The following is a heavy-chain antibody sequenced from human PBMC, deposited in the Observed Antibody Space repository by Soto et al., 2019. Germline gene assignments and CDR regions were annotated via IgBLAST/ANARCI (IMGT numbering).Heavy chain of an antibody. V-gene: IGHV1-46*01. Sequence: QVQVVQSGAEVKKPGASVKISCQASGYTFTSHYFHWVRQAPGQGLEWMGTINPSGSFTNYAQKFQGRVNMTSDTSTSTVYMGVCRLKYDDTAVYFCARDAEYMVRGVVIQGILDYWGQGTLVTVSS. D-gene: IGHD3-10*01. CDR2: INPSGSFT. J-gene: IGHJ4*02. CDR1: GYTFTSHY. CDR3: ARDAEYMVRGVVIQGILDY.